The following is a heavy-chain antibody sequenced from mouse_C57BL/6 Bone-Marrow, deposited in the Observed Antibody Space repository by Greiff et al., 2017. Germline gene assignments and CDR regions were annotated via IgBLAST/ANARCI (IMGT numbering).Heavy chain of an antibody. J-gene: IGHJ3*01. CDR1: GFTFSDYG. D-gene: IGHD2-1*01. Sequence: DVQLVESGGGLVKPGGSLKLSCAASGFTFSDYGMHWVRLAPGKGLAWVAYISRGTSTNYYAYTVKGRFTISRDNAKNTLFLQMTSLVSEATAMYYCARDYGNYGFAYWDQGGGVTLAA. CDR2: ISRGTSTN. V-gene: IGHV5-17*01. CDR3: ARDYGNYGFAY.